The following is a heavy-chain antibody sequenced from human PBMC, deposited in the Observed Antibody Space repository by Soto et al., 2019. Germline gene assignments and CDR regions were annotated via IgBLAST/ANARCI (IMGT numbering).Heavy chain of an antibody. V-gene: IGHV3-23*01. J-gene: IGHJ4*02. Sequence: EVQLLESGGGLVQPGGSLRLSCAASGFTFSSYAMSWVRQAPGKGLEWVSAISGSGGSTYYADSVKGRFTISRDNSKKTLYLQMNSLRAEDTAVYYCAKAIGFQLVPADYWGQGTLVTVSS. CDR3: AKAIGFQLVPADY. D-gene: IGHD6-13*01. CDR1: GFTFSSYA. CDR2: ISGSGGST.